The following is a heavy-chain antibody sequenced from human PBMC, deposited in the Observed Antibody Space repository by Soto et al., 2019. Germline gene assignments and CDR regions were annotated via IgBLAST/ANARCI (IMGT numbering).Heavy chain of an antibody. V-gene: IGHV3-21*01. Sequence: PGGSLRLSCAASGFTFSSYSMNWVRQAPGKGLEWVSSISSSSSYIYYADSVKGRFTISRDNAKNSLYLQMNSLRAEDTAVYYCARKLGNSSGWYTAAPHWFDPWGQGTLVTVSS. CDR3: ARKLGNSSGWYTAAPHWFDP. J-gene: IGHJ5*02. D-gene: IGHD6-19*01. CDR1: GFTFSSYS. CDR2: ISSSSSYI.